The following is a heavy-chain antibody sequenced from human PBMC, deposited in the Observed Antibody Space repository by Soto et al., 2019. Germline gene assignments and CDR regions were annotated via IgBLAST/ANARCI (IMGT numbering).Heavy chain of an antibody. CDR1: GYTFTSYG. V-gene: IGHV1-18*04. CDR2: ISAYNGNT. D-gene: IGHD6-13*01. Sequence: QVPLVQSGAEVKKPGASVKVSCKASGYTFTSYGISWVRQAPGQGLEWMGWISAYNGNTNYAQKLQGRVTMTTDTSTRTAYMELRSLRSDDTAVYYCARDRSSSWYYYYYGMDVWGQGTTVTVSS. CDR3: ARDRSSSWYYYYYGMDV. J-gene: IGHJ6*02.